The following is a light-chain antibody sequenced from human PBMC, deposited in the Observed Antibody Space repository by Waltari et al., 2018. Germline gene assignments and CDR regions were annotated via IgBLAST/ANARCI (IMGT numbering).Light chain of an antibody. V-gene: IGLV4-69*01. CDR1: RGHSTYA. CDR2: VNNDGTH. Sequence: QLMLTQSPSASASLGDSVKLTCTLSRGHSTYAIASPQQQPAKGPRYLMKVNNDGTHSKGDGIPDRFSGSSSGAERYLTISSLQSEDDAEYYCQTWGPGIRVFGGGTKLTVL. J-gene: IGLJ3*02. CDR3: QTWGPGIRV.